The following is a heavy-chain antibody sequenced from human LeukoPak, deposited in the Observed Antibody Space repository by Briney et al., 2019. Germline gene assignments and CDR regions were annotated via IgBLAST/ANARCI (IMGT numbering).Heavy chain of an antibody. CDR1: GFTFSDYG. CDR2: ISYDGSNR. J-gene: IGHJ3*02. D-gene: IGHD2-21*02. Sequence: GGSLRLSCAASGFTFSDYGIHLVRQAPGKGLEWVAVISYDGSNRYYADSVKGRLAISRDNSKKTLSVQMNSLRAEDTAVYYCAKALRTWGYCGGDCSNVHVFDSWSQGTMVTVSS. V-gene: IGHV3-30*18. CDR3: AKALRTWGYCGGDCSNVHVFDS.